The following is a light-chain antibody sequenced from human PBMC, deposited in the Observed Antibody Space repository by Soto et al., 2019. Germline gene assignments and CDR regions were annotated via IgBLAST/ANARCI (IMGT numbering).Light chain of an antibody. J-gene: IGKJ1*01. V-gene: IGKV1-39*01. CDR2: AAS. Sequence: DIQMTQSPSSLSASVEDRVIITCRASQSISNHLNWYQQKPGKAPKLLIFAASSLQSGVPSRFSGGRSGTEFTLTISSLQPEDFATYYCQQSYSTPRTFGQGTKVDIK. CDR1: QSISNH. CDR3: QQSYSTPRT.